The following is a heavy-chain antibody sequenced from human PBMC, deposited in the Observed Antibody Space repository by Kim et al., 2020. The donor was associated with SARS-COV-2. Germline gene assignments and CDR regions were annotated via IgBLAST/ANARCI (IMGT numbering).Heavy chain of an antibody. CDR1: GGTFSSYA. CDR3: AREVIPAVVTFLRSWFDP. J-gene: IGHJ5*02. V-gene: IGHV1-69*13. Sequence: SVKVSCKASGGTFSSYAISWVRQAPGQGLEWMGGIIPIFGTANYAQKFQGRVTITADESTSTAYMELSSLRSEDTAVYYCAREVIPAVVTFLRSWFDPWGQGTLVTVSS. CDR2: IIPIFGTA. D-gene: IGHD2-15*01.